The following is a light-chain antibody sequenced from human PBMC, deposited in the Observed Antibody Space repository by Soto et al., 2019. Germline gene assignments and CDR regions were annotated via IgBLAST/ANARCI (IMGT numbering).Light chain of an antibody. CDR3: QTWGTGIQV. Sequence: QPVLTQSPSASASLGASVKLTCTLRSGHSSYAIAWHQQQPEKGPRYLMKLNSDGSHSKGDGIPDRFSGSSSGAERYLTISSLQSEDEADYDCQTWGTGIQVFGGGTKLTVL. CDR1: SGHSSYA. J-gene: IGLJ2*01. CDR2: LNSDGSH. V-gene: IGLV4-69*01.